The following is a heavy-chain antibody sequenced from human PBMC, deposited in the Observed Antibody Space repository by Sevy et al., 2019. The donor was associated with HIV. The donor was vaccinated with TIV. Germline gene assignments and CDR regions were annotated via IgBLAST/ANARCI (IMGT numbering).Heavy chain of an antibody. CDR1: GGSISRGSYY. J-gene: IGHJ5*02. V-gene: IGHV4-61*02. Sequence: SETLSLTCTVSGGSISRGSYYWSWIRQPAGKGLEWIGRIYTSGSTNYNPSLKSRVTISVDTSKNQFSLKLSSVTAADTAVYYCARDGYNWFDPWGQGTLVTVSS. CDR3: ARDGYNWFDP. CDR2: IYTSGST. D-gene: IGHD5-12*01.